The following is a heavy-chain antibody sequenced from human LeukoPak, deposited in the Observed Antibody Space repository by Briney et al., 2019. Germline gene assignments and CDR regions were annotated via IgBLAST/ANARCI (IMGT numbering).Heavy chain of an antibody. CDR2: IYYSGST. J-gene: IGHJ4*02. CDR1: GGSISSYY. V-gene: IGHV4-59*01. CDR3: GSGYGYDSSGYYYDY. D-gene: IGHD3-22*01. Sequence: KPSETLSLTCTVSGGSISSYYWSWIRQPPGKGLEWIGYIYYSGSTNYNPSLKSRVTISVDTSKNQFSLKLSSVTAADTAVYYCGSGYGYDSSGYYYDYWGQGTLVTVSS.